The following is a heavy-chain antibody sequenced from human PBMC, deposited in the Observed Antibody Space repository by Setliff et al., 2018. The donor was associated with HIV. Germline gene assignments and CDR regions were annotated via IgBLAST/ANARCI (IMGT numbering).Heavy chain of an antibody. CDR1: GDTFTSHA. J-gene: IGHJ6*04. CDR2: IIPIFGTP. Sequence: AASVKVSCKASGDTFTSHAISWVRQAPGQGLEWMGGIIPIFGTPNYAQKFKGRLTITADESTSTVYMELSSLRSEDTAVYYCARDSRDIVVVIAPEPEPYYYYGMDVWGEGTTVTVSS. V-gene: IGHV1-69*13. CDR3: ARDSRDIVVVIAPEPEPYYYYGMDV. D-gene: IGHD2-15*01.